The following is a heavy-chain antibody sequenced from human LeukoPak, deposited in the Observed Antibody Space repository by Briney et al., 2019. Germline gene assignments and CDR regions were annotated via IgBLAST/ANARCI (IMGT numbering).Heavy chain of an antibody. D-gene: IGHD6-6*01. CDR2: INPSGGST. CDR3: ARDLGDIAARGFDY. V-gene: IGHV1-46*01. J-gene: IGHJ4*02. CDR1: GGTFSSYA. Sequence: ASVKVSCKASGGTFSSYAISWVRQAPGQGLEWMGIINPSGGSTSYAQKFQGRVTMTRDTSTSTVYMELSSLRSEDTAVYYCARDLGDIAARGFDYWGQGTLVTVSS.